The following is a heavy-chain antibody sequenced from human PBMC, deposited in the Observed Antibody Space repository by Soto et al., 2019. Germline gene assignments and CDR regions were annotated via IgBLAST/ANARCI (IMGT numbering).Heavy chain of an antibody. V-gene: IGHV3-23*01. J-gene: IGHJ4*02. CDR2: ITGSGDST. D-gene: IGHD1-20*01. CDR3: AKAISGYNAPLDH. Sequence: GGSLRLSCAASGFTFSSYAMNWVRQAPGKGLEWVSVITGSGDSTYYADSVKGRFTISRDNSKNTLYVQMNSLRAEDTAVYYCAKAISGYNAPLDHWGQGTRVTLSS. CDR1: GFTFSSYA.